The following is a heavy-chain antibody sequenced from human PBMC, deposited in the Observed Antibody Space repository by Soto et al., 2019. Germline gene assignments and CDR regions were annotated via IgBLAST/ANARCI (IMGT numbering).Heavy chain of an antibody. Sequence: LRLSCAASGFTVSSNYMSWVRQAPGKGLEWVSVIYSGGSTYYADSVKGRFTISRDNSKNTLYLQMNSLRAEDTAVYYCARGGGYDYYYYGMDVWGQGTTVTVSS. CDR1: GFTVSSNY. D-gene: IGHD3-22*01. CDR3: ARGGGYDYYYYGMDV. J-gene: IGHJ6*02. CDR2: IYSGGST. V-gene: IGHV3-53*01.